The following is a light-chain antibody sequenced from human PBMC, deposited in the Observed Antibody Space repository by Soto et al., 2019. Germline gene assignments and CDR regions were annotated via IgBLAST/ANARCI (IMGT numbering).Light chain of an antibody. CDR2: GAS. J-gene: IGKJ4*01. CDR3: QQYGSSSLT. CDR1: QSVSSSY. Sequence: EIVLTQSPGTLSLSPGERATLSCRASQSVSSSYLAGYQQKPGQAPRLLIYGASSRATGIPDRFSGSGSGTDFTLTISRLEPEDFAVYYCQQYGSSSLTFGGGTKVEIK. V-gene: IGKV3-20*01.